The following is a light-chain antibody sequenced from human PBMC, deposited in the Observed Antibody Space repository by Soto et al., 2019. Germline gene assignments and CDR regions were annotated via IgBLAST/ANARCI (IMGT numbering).Light chain of an antibody. V-gene: IGKV3-20*01. CDR2: GAS. Sequence: EIVLTQSPGTLSLSPGERATLSCRASQTVTSSFLAWYQRKPGQAPRLLIYGASDRATGIPDRFGGRGSGTDFTLTISRLEPEDFAVYYCQQYGDSPWTFGQGTKVEIK. J-gene: IGKJ1*01. CDR3: QQYGDSPWT. CDR1: QTVTSSF.